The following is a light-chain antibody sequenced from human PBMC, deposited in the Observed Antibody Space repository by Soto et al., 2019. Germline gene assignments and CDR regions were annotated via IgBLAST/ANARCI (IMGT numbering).Light chain of an antibody. V-gene: IGKV3-20*01. Sequence: EMVMTQSPVTLSVSPGERATLSCRASQFVSSNLAWYQQKPGQAPRLIIYGASSRETGIPDRFSASGAGTEFTLTISRLEPEDFEVDDCQQYASAPLTFGLGTKVDIK. CDR1: QFVSSN. CDR2: GAS. CDR3: QQYASAPLT. J-gene: IGKJ1*01.